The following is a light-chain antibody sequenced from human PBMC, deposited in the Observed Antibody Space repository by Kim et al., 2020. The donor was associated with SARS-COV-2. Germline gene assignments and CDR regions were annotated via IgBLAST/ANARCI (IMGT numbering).Light chain of an antibody. CDR3: SSYTRRSTLV. J-gene: IGLJ1*01. CDR1: SSDIGGQNY. V-gene: IGLV2-14*03. Sequence: QSVVTQAASVSGSPGQSITVSCTGTSSDIGGQNYASWYQQHPGKAPKLIIYDVDNRPSGVSDRFSGSKSGNTAYLTISGLQIDDEADYYCSSYTRRSTLVFGTGTKVTVL. CDR2: DVD.